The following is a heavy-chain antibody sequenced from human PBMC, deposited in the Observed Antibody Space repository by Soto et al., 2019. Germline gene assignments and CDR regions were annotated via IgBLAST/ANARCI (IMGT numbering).Heavy chain of an antibody. CDR3: STRAYDTNGYYRFDP. CDR1: GGSFSCHS. J-gene: IGHJ5*01. Sequence: PSETLSLTCAVDGGSFSCHSWTWIRQSPGKGLEWIGDINHSGRVNYSPSLKSRVTISLDTSKNQFSLTLSAVTAADTAMYYCSTRAYDTNGYYRFDPWGQGTLVTVSS. D-gene: IGHD3-22*01. CDR2: INHSGRV. V-gene: IGHV4-34*01.